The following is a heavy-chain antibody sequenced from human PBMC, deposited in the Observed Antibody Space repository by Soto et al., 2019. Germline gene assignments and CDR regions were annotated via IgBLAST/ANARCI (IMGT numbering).Heavy chain of an antibody. V-gene: IGHV3-9*01. D-gene: IGHD3-3*01. CDR1: GLNFDDFA. J-gene: IGHJ4*02. Sequence: EVQLVESGGRLVQPGRSLRLSCVGTGLNFDDFAMHWVRQAPGKGLEWVSGITWNSRVLAYADSVKGRFSMSRDNARNSLYLQMDSLREEDTALYYCAKGRYDFWSPYYFDSWGQGTLVTVSS. CDR2: ITWNSRVL. CDR3: AKGRYDFWSPYYFDS.